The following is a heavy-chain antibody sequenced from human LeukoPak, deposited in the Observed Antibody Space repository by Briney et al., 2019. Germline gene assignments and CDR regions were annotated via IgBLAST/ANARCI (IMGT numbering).Heavy chain of an antibody. CDR3: VKRTSDYYYYDY. CDR2: ISSDGDST. Sequence: PGGSLRLSCSASGFTFSTYPMHWVRQAPGRGLEYVSAISSDGDSTYYADSVKGRFTISRDNSKNTLYLQTSSLRAEDTAVYYCVKRTSDYYYYDYWGQGTLVTVSS. V-gene: IGHV3-64D*06. D-gene: IGHD3-3*01. CDR1: GFTFSTYP. J-gene: IGHJ4*02.